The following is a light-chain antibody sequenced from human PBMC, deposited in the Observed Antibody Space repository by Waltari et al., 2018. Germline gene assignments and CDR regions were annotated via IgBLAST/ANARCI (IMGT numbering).Light chain of an antibody. J-gene: IGKJ4*01. CDR2: DAS. CDR1: QNVGIY. CDR3: QQRRSWPPLT. V-gene: IGKV3-11*01. Sequence: ETVLTQSPATLSLFPGARATLSCRASQNVGIYLAWYQQKPGQAPRLLIYDASNRATGVPARFSGSGSGTDFTLTISSLEPEDFAVYYCQQRRSWPPLTFGGGTRVEI.